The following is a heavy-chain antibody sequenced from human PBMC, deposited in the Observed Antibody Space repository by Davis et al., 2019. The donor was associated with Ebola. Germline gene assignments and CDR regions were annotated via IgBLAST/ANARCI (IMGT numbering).Heavy chain of an antibody. CDR3: ARDARIAAAGLYYYYYGMYV. D-gene: IGHD6-13*01. CDR1: GHAFTTYA. J-gene: IGHJ6*04. V-gene: IGHV1-69*11. Sequence: SVKVSCKASGHAFTTYALNWVRQTPGQGLEWMGMINHNDGRTIYAQKFQGRVTITADESTSTAYMELSSLRSEDTAVYYCARDARIAAAGLYYYYYGMYVWGKGTTVTVSS. CDR2: INHNDGRT.